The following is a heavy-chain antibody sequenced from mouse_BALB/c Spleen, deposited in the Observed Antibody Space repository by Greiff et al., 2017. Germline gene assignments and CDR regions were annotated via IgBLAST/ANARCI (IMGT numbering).Heavy chain of an antibody. J-gene: IGHJ4*01. CDR2: IWAGGST. CDR1: GFSLTSYG. D-gene: IGHD1-1*01. V-gene: IGHV2-9*02. Sequence: VKVVESGPGLVAPSQSLSITCTVSGFSLTSYGVHWVRQPPGKGLEWLGVIWAGGSTNYNSALMSRLSISKDNSKSQVFLKMNSLQTDDTAMYYCARLVAYYYAMDYWGQGTSVTVSS. CDR3: ARLVAYYYAMDY.